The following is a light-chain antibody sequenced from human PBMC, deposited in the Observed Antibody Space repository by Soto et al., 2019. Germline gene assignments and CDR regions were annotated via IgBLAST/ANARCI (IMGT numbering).Light chain of an antibody. V-gene: IGKV3-20*01. CDR3: QQYGSSSIFT. CDR1: QSVSSSY. CDR2: GAS. Sequence: EIVLTQSPGTRFLSPGERATLSCRASQSVSSSYLAWYQQKPGQAPRLLIYGASSRATGIPDRFSGSGSGTDLTLTISRLETEDFAVYDCQQYGSSSIFTFGPGTKVDIK. J-gene: IGKJ3*01.